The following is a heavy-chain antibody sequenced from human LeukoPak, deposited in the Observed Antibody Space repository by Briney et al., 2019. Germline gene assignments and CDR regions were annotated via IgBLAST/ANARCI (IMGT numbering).Heavy chain of an antibody. CDR3: AKDSSVGYSDWLAPGGDPYYMDV. CDR2: ISGSGGST. V-gene: IGHV3-23*01. D-gene: IGHD3-9*01. J-gene: IGHJ6*03. CDR1: GFTFSSYG. Sequence: GGSLRLSCAASGFTFSSYGMSWVRQAPGKGLEWVSAISGSGGSTYYADSVKGRFTISRDNSKNTLYLQMNSLRAEDTAVYYCAKDSSVGYSDWLAPGGDPYYMDVWGKGITVTSSS.